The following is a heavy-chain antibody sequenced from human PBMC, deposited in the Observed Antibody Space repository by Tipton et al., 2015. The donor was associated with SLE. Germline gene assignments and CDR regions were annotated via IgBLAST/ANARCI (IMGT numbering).Heavy chain of an antibody. D-gene: IGHD2-8*01. V-gene: IGHV1-8*01. CDR1: GYTFTSYD. Sequence: QSGAEVKKPGASVKVSCKASGYTFTSYDINWVRQATGQGLEWMGWMNPNSGNTGYAQKFQGRVTMTRNTSISTAYMELSSLRSEDTAVYYCARVPSLVLMLYALLGAFDIWGQGTMVTVSS. J-gene: IGHJ3*02. CDR2: MNPNSGNT. CDR3: ARVPSLVLMLYALLGAFDI.